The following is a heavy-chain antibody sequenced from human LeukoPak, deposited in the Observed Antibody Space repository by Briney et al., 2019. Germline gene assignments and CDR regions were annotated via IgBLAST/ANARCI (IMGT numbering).Heavy chain of an antibody. Sequence: GGSLRLSCAASGFTFSSYTMNWVRQAPGKGLEWVSSISSSSSYIYYADSVKGRFTISRDNAKNSLYLQMNSLRAEDTAVYYCARDRVFHDFWSGYSDYWGQGTLVTVSS. CDR3: ARDRVFHDFWSGYSDY. CDR2: ISSSSSYI. V-gene: IGHV3-21*01. D-gene: IGHD3-3*01. J-gene: IGHJ4*02. CDR1: GFTFSSYT.